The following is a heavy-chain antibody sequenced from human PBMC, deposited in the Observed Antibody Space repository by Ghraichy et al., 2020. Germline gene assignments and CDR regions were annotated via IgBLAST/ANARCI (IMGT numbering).Heavy chain of an antibody. Sequence: ASVKGSCKASGYTFTGYYMHWVRHAPGQGLEWMGWINPNSGGTNYAQKFQGWVTMTRDTSISTAYMELSRLRSDDTAVYYCARGIGGSGSYYYYYYMDVWGKGTTVTVSS. CDR2: INPNSGGT. CDR3: ARGIGGSGSYYYYYYMDV. CDR1: GYTFTGYY. J-gene: IGHJ6*03. V-gene: IGHV1-2*04. D-gene: IGHD3-10*01.